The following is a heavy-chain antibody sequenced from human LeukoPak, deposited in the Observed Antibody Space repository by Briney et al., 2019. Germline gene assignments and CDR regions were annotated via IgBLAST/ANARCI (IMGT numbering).Heavy chain of an antibody. D-gene: IGHD1-7*01. CDR1: GGSVSSSSSY. CDR3: VRQNSDYYYFYLDV. V-gene: IGHV4-39*01. J-gene: IGHJ6*03. Sequence: SETLSLTCTVSGGSVSSSSSYWAWIRQPPGRGLEWIGSVYYSGTTYYNTSLESRATISEDTSRNRFSLMLSSVTAADTAAYYCVRQNSDYYYFYLDVWGEGTTVIVSS. CDR2: VYYSGTT.